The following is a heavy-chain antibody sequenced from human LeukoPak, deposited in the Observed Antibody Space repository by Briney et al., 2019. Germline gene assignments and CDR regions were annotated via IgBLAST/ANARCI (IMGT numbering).Heavy chain of an antibody. V-gene: IGHV4-34*01. CDR1: GGSFSGYY. CDR2: INHSGST. J-gene: IGHJ3*02. CDR3: ARSDSGYEDAFDI. D-gene: IGHD3-22*01. Sequence: SETLCLTCAVYGGSFSGYYWSWIRQPPGKGLERIGEINHSGSTNYNPSLKSRFTIPVDTSKNQFSLKLRSVTAADTAVYYCARSDSGYEDAFDIWGQGTMVTVSS.